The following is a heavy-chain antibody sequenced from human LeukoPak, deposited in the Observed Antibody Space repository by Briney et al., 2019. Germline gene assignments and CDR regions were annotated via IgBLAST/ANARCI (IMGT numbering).Heavy chain of an antibody. Sequence: ASVKVSCKASGYTFTSYAMHWVRQAPGQRLEWMGWINAGNGNTKYSQKFQGRVTITRDTSASTAYMELSSLRSEDTAVYYCARGPLPASSGRTYYGMDVWGQGTTVTVSS. J-gene: IGHJ6*02. CDR2: INAGNGNT. V-gene: IGHV1-3*01. CDR3: ARGPLPASSGRTYYGMDV. D-gene: IGHD3-10*01. CDR1: GYTFTSYA.